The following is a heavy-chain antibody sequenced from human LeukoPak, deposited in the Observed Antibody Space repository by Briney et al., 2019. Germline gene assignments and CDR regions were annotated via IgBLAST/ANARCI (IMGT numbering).Heavy chain of an antibody. Sequence: PSETLSLTCTVSGGSISSYYWSWIRQPPGKGLEWIGYIHYSGSTNYNPSLKSRVIISVDTSKNQFSLKLSSVTAADTAVYYCAGEAPICSGGTCYDYWGQGTLVTVSS. CDR2: IHYSGST. V-gene: IGHV4-59*01. CDR3: AGEAPICSGGTCYDY. D-gene: IGHD2-15*01. CDR1: GGSISSYY. J-gene: IGHJ4*02.